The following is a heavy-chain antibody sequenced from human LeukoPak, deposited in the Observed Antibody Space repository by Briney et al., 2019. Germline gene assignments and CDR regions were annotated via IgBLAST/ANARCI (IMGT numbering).Heavy chain of an antibody. J-gene: IGHJ4*01. V-gene: IGHV3-11*01. CDR3: STDPRLLIY. D-gene: IGHD2-8*01. Sequence: GGSLRLSCVVSGFSFSDSYMTWIRQTPGKGLESLAYISGSGSNIYYADSVKGRFTISRDNAKNSLYLQMNSLRPEDTALYYCSTDPRLLIYWGHGTLVTVSS. CDR2: ISGSGSNI. CDR1: GFSFSDSY.